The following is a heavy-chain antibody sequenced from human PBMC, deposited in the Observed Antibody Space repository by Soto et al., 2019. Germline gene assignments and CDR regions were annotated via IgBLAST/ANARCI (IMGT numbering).Heavy chain of an antibody. CDR3: ARDRSAKERATPAY. V-gene: IGHV3-48*02. D-gene: IGHD6-25*01. CDR2: ISSSTSTI. J-gene: IGHJ4*02. CDR1: GFTFSSDS. Sequence: EVQLVESGGGLVQPGGSLRLSCAASGFTFSSDSMKWVRQAPGKVLEWVSYISSSTSTISYADSVKGRFTISRDNATNALYMQMNSLRDEDTAVYYCARDRSAKERATPAYWGQGTLVTVSS.